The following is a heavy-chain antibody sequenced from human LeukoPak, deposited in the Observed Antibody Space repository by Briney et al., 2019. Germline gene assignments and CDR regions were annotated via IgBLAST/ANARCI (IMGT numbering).Heavy chain of an antibody. CDR3: ARDPSYYDILTGLRSLFGFDP. CDR1: GYTFTSYG. J-gene: IGHJ5*02. CDR2: ISAYDGNT. Sequence: ASVKVSCKASGYTFTSYGISWVRQAPGQGLEWMGCISAYDGNTYYAQKVQGRVTMTTDTSTSTAYMELRSLRSDDTAVYYCARDPSYYDILTGLRSLFGFDPWGQGTLVTVSS. D-gene: IGHD3-9*01. V-gene: IGHV1-18*01.